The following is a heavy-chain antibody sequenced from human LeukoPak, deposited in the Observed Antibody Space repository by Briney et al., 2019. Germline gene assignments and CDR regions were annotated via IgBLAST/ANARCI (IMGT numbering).Heavy chain of an antibody. CDR1: GFTFSSYS. CDR3: ARPHYGDFEYFQH. Sequence: GGSLRLSCAASGFTFSSYSMNWVRQAPGKGLEWVSYITRSSSTIHYRDSVKGRFTISRDNAKNSLYLQMNSLRAEDTAVYYCARPHYGDFEYFQHWGQGTLVTVSS. D-gene: IGHD4-17*01. V-gene: IGHV3-48*01. CDR2: ITRSSSTI. J-gene: IGHJ1*01.